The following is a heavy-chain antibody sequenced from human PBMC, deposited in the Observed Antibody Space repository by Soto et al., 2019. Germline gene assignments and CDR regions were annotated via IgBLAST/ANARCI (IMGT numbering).Heavy chain of an antibody. CDR2: IYASGSP. CDR3: ARGVGSSPPRY. V-gene: IGHV4-59*01. D-gene: IGHD1-26*01. CDR1: GCSISVYY. Sequence: SETLSLTCTISGCSISVYYWIWVRQPPGHELEWIGYIYASGSPYYNPSHRSRVPISADTSKNQISLKWTSPTAADTAVYFGARGVGSSPPRYWGRGTLVTVSS. J-gene: IGHJ4*02.